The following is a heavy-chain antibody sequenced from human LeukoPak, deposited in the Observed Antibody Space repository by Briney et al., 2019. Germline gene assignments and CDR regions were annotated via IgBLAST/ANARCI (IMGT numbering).Heavy chain of an antibody. J-gene: IGHJ6*03. V-gene: IGHV3-23*01. D-gene: IGHD1-14*01. CDR2: ISGSGGST. CDR1: GFTFSSYG. Sequence: GGSLRLSCAASGFTFSSYGMSWVRQAPGKGLEWVSAISGSGGSTYYADSVKGRFTISRDNSKNTLYLQMNSLRAEDMAVYYCARDRLYYYYMDVWGKGTTVTVSS. CDR3: ARDRLYYYYMDV.